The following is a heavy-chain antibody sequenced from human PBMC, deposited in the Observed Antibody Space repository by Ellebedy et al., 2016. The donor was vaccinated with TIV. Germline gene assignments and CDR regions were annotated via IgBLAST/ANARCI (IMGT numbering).Heavy chain of an antibody. CDR2: ISTGLST. V-gene: IGHV3-66*01. CDR3: ATESFNDVDLKIWGVFNM. J-gene: IGHJ3*02. CDR1: EFTVGSNY. D-gene: IGHD1-1*01. Sequence: GGSLRLSCAAFEFTVGSNYMSWVRQAPGRGLEWVSVISTGLSTHYADSVKGRFTVSRDDSKNTLHLQMHSLRAEDTAVYYCATESFNDVDLKIWGVFNMWGQGTMVTVSS.